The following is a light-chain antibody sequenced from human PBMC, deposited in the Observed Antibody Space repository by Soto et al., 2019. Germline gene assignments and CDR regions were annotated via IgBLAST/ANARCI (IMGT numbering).Light chain of an antibody. Sequence: QSALTQPRSVSGSPGQSVTISCTGTSSDVGGYNYVSWYQQHPGKAPKLMIYDVSNRPSGVPDRFSGSKSGNTASLTISGLQAEDEADYYRCSYAGSNTWVFGGGTQLTVL. CDR1: SSDVGGYNY. CDR2: DVS. CDR3: CSYAGSNTWV. V-gene: IGLV2-11*01. J-gene: IGLJ3*02.